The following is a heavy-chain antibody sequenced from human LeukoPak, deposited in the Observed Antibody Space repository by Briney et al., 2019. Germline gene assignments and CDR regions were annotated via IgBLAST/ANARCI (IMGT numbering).Heavy chain of an antibody. D-gene: IGHD3-10*01. J-gene: IGHJ5*02. CDR1: GFTVSNDY. CDR3: ARDRAGAQSWVALDP. Sequence: QSGGSLRLSCAASGFTVSNDYMAWVRQAPGRGLEWVSLIYGDGTTFYTDSVKGRYTISRDNFKNTLYLQMSSLRPEDTALYYCARDRAGAQSWVALDPWGQGTLVTVSS. CDR2: IYGDGTT. V-gene: IGHV3-66*02.